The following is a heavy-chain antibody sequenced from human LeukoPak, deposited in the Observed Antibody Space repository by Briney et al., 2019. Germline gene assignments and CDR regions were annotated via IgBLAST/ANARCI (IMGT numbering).Heavy chain of an antibody. CDR2: INPSGGST. CDR3: ARDPTPRYCSSTSCYIHLGWFDP. V-gene: IGHV1-46*03. CDR1: GYTFTSYY. J-gene: IGHJ5*02. D-gene: IGHD2-2*02. Sequence: ASVKVSCKASGYTFTSYYMHWVRQAPGQGLEWMGIINPSGGSTSYAQKFQGRVTMTRDTSTSTVYMELSSLRSEDTAVYYCARDPTPRYCSSTSCYIHLGWFDPWGQGTLVTVSS.